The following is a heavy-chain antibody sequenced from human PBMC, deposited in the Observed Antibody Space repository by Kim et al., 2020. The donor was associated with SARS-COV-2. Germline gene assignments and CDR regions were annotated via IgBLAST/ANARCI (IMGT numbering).Heavy chain of an antibody. Sequence: SETLSLTCTVSGGSISSYYWSWIRQPPGKGLEWIGYIYYSGSTNYNPSLKSRVTISVDTSKNQFSLKLSSVTAADTAVYHCARVGYDILTGYYIFDYWGQGTLVTVSS. D-gene: IGHD3-9*01. CDR3: ARVGYDILTGYYIFDY. CDR2: IYYSGST. V-gene: IGHV4-59*01. CDR1: GGSISSYY. J-gene: IGHJ4*02.